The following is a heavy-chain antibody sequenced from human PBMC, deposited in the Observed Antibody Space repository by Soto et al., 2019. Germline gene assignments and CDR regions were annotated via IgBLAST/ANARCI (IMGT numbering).Heavy chain of an antibody. CDR1: GGSINTYNLF. V-gene: IGHV4-39*01. J-gene: IGHJ4*02. CDR2: IHYGGNA. D-gene: IGHD2-21*02. CDR3: ARVNVTLDL. Sequence: QLQLQESGPGLVGPSETLSLTCTVSGGSINTYNLFWAWVRQPPGKGLEWIASIHYGGNAYYSPSLTTRATISSDTSKNRVSLELTSVTAADTAVYFCARVNVTLDLWGQGTLVTVSS.